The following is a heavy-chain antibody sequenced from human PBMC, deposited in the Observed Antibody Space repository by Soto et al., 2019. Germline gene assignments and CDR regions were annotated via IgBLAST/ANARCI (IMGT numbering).Heavy chain of an antibody. CDR1: GYTFTSYA. V-gene: IGHV1-3*01. CDR3: ARGQLLDYYYYYMDV. J-gene: IGHJ6*03. D-gene: IGHD2-2*01. CDR2: INAGNGNT. Sequence: ASVKVSCKASGYTFTSYAMHWVRQAPGQRLEWMGWINAGNGNTKYSQKFQGRVTITRDTSASTAYMELSSLRSEDTAVYYCARGQLLDYYYYYMDVWGKGTTVTVSS.